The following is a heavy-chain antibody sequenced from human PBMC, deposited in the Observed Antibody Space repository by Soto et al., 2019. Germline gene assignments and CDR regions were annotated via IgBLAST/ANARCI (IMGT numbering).Heavy chain of an antibody. V-gene: IGHV3-30*03. Sequence: GGSLRLSCEAYGFTFRNYGMHWVRQAPGQGLEWVAVISYVGGDIYYADSVKGRFTISRDNSRNTLYLQMNSLGPEDTAMYYCARGLTVVDYGMDVWGQGTTVTVS. CDR3: ARGLTVVDYGMDV. CDR2: ISYVGGDI. J-gene: IGHJ6*02. D-gene: IGHD4-17*01. CDR1: GFTFRNYG.